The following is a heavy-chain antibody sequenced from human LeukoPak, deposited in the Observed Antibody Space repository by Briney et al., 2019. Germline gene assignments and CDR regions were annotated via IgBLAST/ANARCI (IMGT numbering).Heavy chain of an antibody. Sequence: PGGSLRLSCVDSGFSFSSHCMSWVRQAPGKGLVWVSTISDGGDSTYYADSVKGRFTISRDNSKNTLYLQMSTLRAEDTAVYYCAHRRGGWYERGGFYYYMDVWGKGTTVSVS. D-gene: IGHD6-19*01. CDR1: GFSFSSHC. V-gene: IGHV3-23*01. CDR2: ISDGGDST. J-gene: IGHJ6*03. CDR3: AHRRGGWYERGGFYYYMDV.